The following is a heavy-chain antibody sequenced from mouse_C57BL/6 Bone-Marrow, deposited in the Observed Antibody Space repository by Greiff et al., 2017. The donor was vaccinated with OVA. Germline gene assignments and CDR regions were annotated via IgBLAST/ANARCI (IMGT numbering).Heavy chain of an antibody. V-gene: IGHV1-82*01. CDR2: IYPGDGDT. CDR3: ARHEGGYYASYFGY. CDR1: GYAFSSSW. D-gene: IGHD2-3*01. J-gene: IGHJ2*01. Sequence: QVQLKESGPELVKPGASVKISCKASGYAFSSSWMNWVKQRPGKGLEWIGRIYPGDGDTNYNGKFKGKATLTADKSSSTAYMQLSSLTSEDSAVYFCARHEGGYYASYFGYWDRGTAPTVSS.